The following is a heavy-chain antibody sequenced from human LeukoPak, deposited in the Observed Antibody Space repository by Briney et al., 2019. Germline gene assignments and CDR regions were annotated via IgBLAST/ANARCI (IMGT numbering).Heavy chain of an antibody. CDR1: GFTFSSYA. CDR3: ARGDDSSGYYYSPWYFDY. J-gene: IGHJ4*02. Sequence: TGGSLRLSCAASGFTFSSYAMSWVRQAPGKGLEWVSYISSSSSTIYYADSVKGRFTISRDNAKNSLYLQMNSLRAEDTAVYYCARGDDSSGYYYSPWYFDYWGQGTLVTVSS. V-gene: IGHV3-48*01. CDR2: ISSSSSTI. D-gene: IGHD3-22*01.